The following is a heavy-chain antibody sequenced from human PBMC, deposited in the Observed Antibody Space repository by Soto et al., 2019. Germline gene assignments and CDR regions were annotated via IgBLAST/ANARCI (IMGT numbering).Heavy chain of an antibody. V-gene: IGHV1-2*02. CDR3: ARWRYGADAFGI. J-gene: IGHJ3*02. Sequence: GASVKVSCKASGYIFTGYYIHWVRQAPGQGLEWMGRINVRSGGPNYAQKFQGRVTMTRDTSITTAYMELTGLRSDDMAVYYCARWRYGADAFGIWGQGTMVTVSS. CDR2: INVRSGGP. CDR1: GYIFTGYY. D-gene: IGHD4-17*01.